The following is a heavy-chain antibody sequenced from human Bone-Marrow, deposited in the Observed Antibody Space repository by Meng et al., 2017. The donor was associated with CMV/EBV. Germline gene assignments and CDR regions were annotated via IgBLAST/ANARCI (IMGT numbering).Heavy chain of an antibody. Sequence: GESLKISCVSSGSTFSTYAMSWVRQAPGKGLEWVAAVSGGDGTTYYADSVKGRFTISRDNSKNTVYLQMKSLRAEDTAVYYCAKNEGYCSGGSCYSYYYYYYGMDVWGQGTTVTVSS. J-gene: IGHJ6*02. CDR2: VSGGDGTT. V-gene: IGHV3-23*01. CDR3: AKNEGYCSGGSCYSYYYYYYGMDV. CDR1: GSTFSTYA. D-gene: IGHD2-15*01.